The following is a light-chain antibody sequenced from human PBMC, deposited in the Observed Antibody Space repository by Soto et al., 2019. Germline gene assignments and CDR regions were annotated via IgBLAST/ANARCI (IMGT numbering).Light chain of an antibody. CDR1: SSNIGAGYD. J-gene: IGLJ3*02. CDR3: QSYDTNLSGSV. CDR2: QTS. Sequence: QAVLTQPPSVSGAPGQRVTISCTGSSSNIGAGYDVHWYQQLPGTAPKLLIYQTSNRPSGVPDRFSGSKSDTSASLAITGLQAEDEADYYCQSYDTNLSGSVFGGGTKVTVL. V-gene: IGLV1-40*01.